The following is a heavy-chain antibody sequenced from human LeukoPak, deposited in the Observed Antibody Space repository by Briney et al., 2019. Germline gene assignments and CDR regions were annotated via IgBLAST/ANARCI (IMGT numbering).Heavy chain of an antibody. J-gene: IGHJ4*02. CDR3: TTGYSSGWYNEGNY. Sequence: GESLKISCVASGFTFSRYWMSWVRQAPGKGLEWVAKIKQDGSGEYYLDSVKGRFTISRDNAKNSLYLQMNSLRADDTAMYFCTTGYSSGWYNEGNYWGQGTLVTVSS. CDR2: IKQDGSGE. CDR1: GFTFSRYW. V-gene: IGHV3-7*01. D-gene: IGHD6-19*01.